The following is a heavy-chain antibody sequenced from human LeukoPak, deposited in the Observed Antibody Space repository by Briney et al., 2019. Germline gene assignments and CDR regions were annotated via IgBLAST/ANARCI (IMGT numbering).Heavy chain of an antibody. CDR3: ARDQSYGDYVPYFDY. CDR1: GGSISSSSYY. J-gene: IGHJ4*02. D-gene: IGHD4-17*01. V-gene: IGHV4-39*07. Sequence: SETLSLTCTVSGGSISSSSYYWGWIRQPPGKGLEWIGSIYYSGSTYYNPSLKSRVTISVDTSKNQFSLKLSSVTAADTAVYYCARDQSYGDYVPYFDYWGQGTLVTVSS. CDR2: IYYSGST.